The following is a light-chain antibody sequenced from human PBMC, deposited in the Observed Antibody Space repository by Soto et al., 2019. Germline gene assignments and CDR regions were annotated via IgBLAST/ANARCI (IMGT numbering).Light chain of an antibody. CDR2: AAS. CDR3: QQSYSTPFT. V-gene: IGKV1-39*01. CDR1: QSISTY. Sequence: DIQMTQSPSSLSASVGDRVTITCRASQSISTYLNWYQQKPGKAPKVLIYAASSLQSGFPSRFSGSESGTDFTLTINSLQPEDFATYYCQQSYSTPFTFGPGTKVDIK. J-gene: IGKJ3*01.